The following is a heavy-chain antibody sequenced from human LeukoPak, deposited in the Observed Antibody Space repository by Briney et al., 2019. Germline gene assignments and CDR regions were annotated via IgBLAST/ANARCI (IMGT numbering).Heavy chain of an antibody. D-gene: IGHD6-19*01. CDR3: ARESIAVAGAPFDY. J-gene: IGHJ4*02. CDR1: GFTFSSYE. Sequence: PGGSLRISCAASGFTFSSYEMNWVRQAPGKGREWVSYISSGSTIYDADSVKGRFTISRDNAKNSLYLQMNSLRAEDTAVYYCARESIAVAGAPFDYWGQGTLVTVSS. V-gene: IGHV3-48*03. CDR2: ISSGSTI.